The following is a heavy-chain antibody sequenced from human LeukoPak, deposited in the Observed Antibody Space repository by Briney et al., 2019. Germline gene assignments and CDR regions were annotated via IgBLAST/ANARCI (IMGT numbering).Heavy chain of an antibody. Sequence: GGSLRLSCAASGFTFSSYGMHWVRQAPGKGLEWVAVIWYDGSNKYYADSVKGRFTISRDNSKNTLYLQMNSLRAEDTAVYYCAKDGNDFWSGYSFDYWGQGTLVTVFS. CDR2: IWYDGSNK. V-gene: IGHV3-33*06. CDR1: GFTFSSYG. J-gene: IGHJ4*02. CDR3: AKDGNDFWSGYSFDY. D-gene: IGHD3-3*01.